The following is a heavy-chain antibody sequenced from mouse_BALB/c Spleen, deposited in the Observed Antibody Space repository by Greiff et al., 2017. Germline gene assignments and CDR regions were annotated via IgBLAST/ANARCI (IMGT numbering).Heavy chain of an antibody. CDR2: ISSGSSTI. V-gene: IGHV5-17*02. CDR3: ARDGTYDY. Sequence: EVQVVESGGGLVQPGGSRKLSCAASGFTFSSFGMHWVRQAPEKGLEWVAYISSGSSTIYYADTVKGRFTISRDNPKNTLFLQMTSLRSEDTAMYYCARDGTYDYWGQGTTLTVSS. CDR1: GFTFSSFG. D-gene: IGHD4-1*01. J-gene: IGHJ2*01.